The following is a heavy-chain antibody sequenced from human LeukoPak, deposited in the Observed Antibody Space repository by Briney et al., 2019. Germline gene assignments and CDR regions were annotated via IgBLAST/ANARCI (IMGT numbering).Heavy chain of an antibody. D-gene: IGHD2-2*01. V-gene: IGHV1-8*01. CDR1: GYTFTSYD. CDR2: MNPNSGNT. J-gene: IGHJ6*02. Sequence: GASVKVSCKASGYTFTSYDINWVRQATGQGLEWMGWMNPNSGNTGYAQKFQGRVTMTRNTSISTAYMELSSLRSEDTAVYYCARAEILGYCSSTSCFNYGMDVWGQGTTVTVSS. CDR3: ARAEILGYCSSTSCFNYGMDV.